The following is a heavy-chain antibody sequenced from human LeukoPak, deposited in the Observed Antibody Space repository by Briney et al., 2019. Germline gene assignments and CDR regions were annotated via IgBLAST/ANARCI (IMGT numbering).Heavy chain of an antibody. CDR2: IYPGDSDT. D-gene: IGHD3-10*01. J-gene: IGHJ4*02. CDR1: GYSFTSYW. Sequence: GESLKISCKGSGYSFTSYWIGWVRQMPGKGLEWMGIIYPGDSDTRYSPSFQGQVTISADKSISTAYLQWSSLKASDTAMYYCARHGYGSGSYYGPVGYWGQGTLVTVSS. V-gene: IGHV5-51*01. CDR3: ARHGYGSGSYYGPVGY.